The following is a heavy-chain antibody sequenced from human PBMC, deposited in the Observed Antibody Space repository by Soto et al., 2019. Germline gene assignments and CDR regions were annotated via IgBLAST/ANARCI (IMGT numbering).Heavy chain of an antibody. Sequence: SETLSLTCAVSGGSISSGGYSWGWIRQPPGKGLEWIGYIYHSANTYYNPSLKSRVTISVDRSKNQFSLKLSSVTAADTAVYYCARVQDYWGQGTLVT. J-gene: IGHJ4*02. D-gene: IGHD4-4*01. CDR1: GGSISSGGYS. CDR2: IYHSANT. CDR3: ARVQDY. V-gene: IGHV4-30-2*01.